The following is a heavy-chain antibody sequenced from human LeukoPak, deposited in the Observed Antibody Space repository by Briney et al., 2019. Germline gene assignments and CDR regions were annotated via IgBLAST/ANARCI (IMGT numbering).Heavy chain of an antibody. CDR3: ARGTMIVVPSAFDI. CDR1: GGTFSSYA. J-gene: IGHJ3*02. D-gene: IGHD3-22*01. V-gene: IGHV1-69*05. CDR2: IIPIFGTA. Sequence: ASVKVSCKASGGTFSSYAISWVRQAPGQGLEWMGRIIPIFGTANYAQKFQGRVTTTTDESTSTAYMELSSLRSEDTAVYYCARGTMIVVPSAFDIWGQGTMVTVSS.